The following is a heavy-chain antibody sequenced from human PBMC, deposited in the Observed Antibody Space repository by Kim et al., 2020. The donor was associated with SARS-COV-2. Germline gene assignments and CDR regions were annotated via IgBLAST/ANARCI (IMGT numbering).Heavy chain of an antibody. CDR3: AKMGERYCSGGSCYNPFVY. D-gene: IGHD2-15*01. V-gene: IGHV3-30*18. CDR2: ISYDGSNK. CDR1: GFTFSSYG. Sequence: GGSLRLSCAASGFTFSSYGMHWVRQAPGKGLEWVAVISYDGSNKYYADSVKGRFTISRDNSKNTLYLQMNSLRAEDTAVYYCAKMGERYCSGGSCYNPFVYWGQGTLVTVSS. J-gene: IGHJ4*02.